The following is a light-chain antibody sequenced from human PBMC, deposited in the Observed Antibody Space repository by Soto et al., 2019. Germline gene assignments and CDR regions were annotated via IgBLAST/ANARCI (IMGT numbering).Light chain of an antibody. J-gene: IGLJ1*01. CDR1: SSDVGGYNY. CDR2: EVS. V-gene: IGLV2-8*01. Sequence: QSVLTQPPSASESPGQSVTISCTGTSSDVGGYNYVSWYQQHPGKAPKLMIYEVSERPSGVPDRFSGSKSSNTASLTVSGLQAEDEADYYCSSYAGSNNFVFGTGTKLTVL. CDR3: SSYAGSNNFV.